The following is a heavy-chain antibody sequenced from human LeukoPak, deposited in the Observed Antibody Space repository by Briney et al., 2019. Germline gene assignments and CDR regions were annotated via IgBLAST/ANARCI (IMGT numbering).Heavy chain of an antibody. D-gene: IGHD2-8*02. J-gene: IGHJ4*02. CDR2: IYYSGST. V-gene: IGHV4-31*03. CDR3: ARTRGWWFIDY. Sequence: PSETLSLTCTVSGGSISSGGYYWSWIRQHPGKGLEWIGYIYYSGSTYYNPSLKSRVTMSVDTSKSQFSLRLSSVTAADTAVYYCARTRGWWFIDYWGQGTLVTVSS. CDR1: GGSISSGGYY.